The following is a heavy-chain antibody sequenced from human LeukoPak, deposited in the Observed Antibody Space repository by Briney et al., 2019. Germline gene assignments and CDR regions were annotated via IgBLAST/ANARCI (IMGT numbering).Heavy chain of an antibody. CDR1: GFTFSNAW. Sequence: GGSLRLSCAASGFTFSNAWMTWVRQAPGKGLEWVAVISYDGSNKYYADSVKGRFTISRDNSKNTLYLQMNSLRAEDTAVYYCARDGSVGSGSYVDYFDYWGQGTLVTVSS. CDR3: ARDGSVGSGSYVDYFDY. V-gene: IGHV3-30*03. D-gene: IGHD3-10*01. J-gene: IGHJ4*02. CDR2: ISYDGSNK.